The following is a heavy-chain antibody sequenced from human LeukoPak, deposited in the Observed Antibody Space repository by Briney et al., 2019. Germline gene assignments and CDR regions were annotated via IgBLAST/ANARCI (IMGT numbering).Heavy chain of an antibody. V-gene: IGHV3-30*18. J-gene: IGHJ4*02. Sequence: GGSLRLSCAASGFTFSSYGMHWVRQAPGKGLEWVAVISYDGSNKCYADSVKGRFTISRDNSKNTLYLQMNSLRAEDTAVYYCAKDLRYYDSSGYLDYWGQGTLVTVSS. CDR1: GFTFSSYG. CDR3: AKDLRYYDSSGYLDY. D-gene: IGHD3-22*01. CDR2: ISYDGSNK.